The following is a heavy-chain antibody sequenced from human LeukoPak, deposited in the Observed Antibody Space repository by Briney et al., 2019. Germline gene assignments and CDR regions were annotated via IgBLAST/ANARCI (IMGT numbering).Heavy chain of an antibody. V-gene: IGHV4-59*08. CDR2: IYYSGST. CDR1: GGSISSYY. CDR3: ARLGVGGYFDH. D-gene: IGHD1-26*01. J-gene: IGHJ4*02. Sequence: SSEALSLTCTVSGGSISSYYWSWIRQPPGKGLEWIGYIYYSGSTNYNPSLKSRVTISVDTSKNQFSLKLRSVTAADTAMYYCARLGVGGYFDHWGQGTLVTVSS.